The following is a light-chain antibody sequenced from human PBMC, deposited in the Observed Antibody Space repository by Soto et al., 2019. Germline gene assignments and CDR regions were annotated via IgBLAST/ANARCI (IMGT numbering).Light chain of an antibody. CDR2: EVS. CDR3: SSYTSSSTIYV. CDR1: SSDVGGYNF. J-gene: IGLJ1*01. V-gene: IGLV2-14*01. Sequence: QSVLTQPASVSGSRGQSITISCTGTSSDVGGYNFVSWYQQHPGKAPKFMIYEVSNRPSGVSNRFSGSKSGNKASLTISGLEAEDEADYYCSSYTSSSTIYVFATGTKVTVL.